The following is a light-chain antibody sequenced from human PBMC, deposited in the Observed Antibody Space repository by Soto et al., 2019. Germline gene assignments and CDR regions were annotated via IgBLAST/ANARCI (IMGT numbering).Light chain of an antibody. CDR1: SSDVGGYNY. V-gene: IGLV2-14*01. Sequence: QSALTQPASVSGSPGQSITISCTGTSSDVGGYNYVSWYQQHPGTAPKLMIYEVSNRPSGVSNRFSGSKSGNTASLTISGLQAEDEADYFCSSYVGDSAYAFGTGTKLTVL. CDR2: EVS. J-gene: IGLJ1*01. CDR3: SSYVGDSAYA.